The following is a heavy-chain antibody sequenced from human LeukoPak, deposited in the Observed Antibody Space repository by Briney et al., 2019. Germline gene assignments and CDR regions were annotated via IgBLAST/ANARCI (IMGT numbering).Heavy chain of an antibody. D-gene: IGHD3-16*01. V-gene: IGHV3-30-3*01. CDR1: GFTFSSYA. CDR3: ARDSYDYVCGSSPDY. J-gene: IGHJ4*02. CDR2: ISYDGSNK. Sequence: GGSLRLSCAASGFTFSSYAMHWVRQAPAKGLEGVAVISYDGSNKYYADSVKGRFTISRDNSKNTLYLQMTSLRAEDTAVYYCARDSYDYVCGSSPDYWGQGTLVTVSS.